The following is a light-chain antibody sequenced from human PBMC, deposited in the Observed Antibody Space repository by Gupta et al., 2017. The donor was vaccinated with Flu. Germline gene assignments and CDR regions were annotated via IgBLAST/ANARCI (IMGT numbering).Light chain of an antibody. CDR2: GAS. Sequence: EIVLTQSPGTLSLSPGESATLSCRASQSLRSTFLAWYQQKPGQPPRLVIYGASSRATGIPDRFSGSGSGTDFTLISSRREPEDFAVYYCHLHGTSHAFGHGTKVDIK. CDR3: HLHGTSHA. V-gene: IGKV3-20*01. J-gene: IGKJ3*01. CDR1: QSLRSTF.